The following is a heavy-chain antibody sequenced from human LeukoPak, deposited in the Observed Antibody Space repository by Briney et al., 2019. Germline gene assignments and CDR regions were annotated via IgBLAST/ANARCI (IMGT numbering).Heavy chain of an antibody. V-gene: IGHV3-23*01. CDR3: AKTYYGSGSYAPNYFDY. D-gene: IGHD3-10*01. Sequence: PGGSLRLSCAASGFTFSSYAMSWVRQAPGKGLEWVSAISGSGGSTYYTDSVKGRFTISRDNSKNTLYLQMNSLRAEDTAVYYCAKTYYGSGSYAPNYFDYWGQGTLVTVSS. CDR2: ISGSGGST. J-gene: IGHJ4*02. CDR1: GFTFSSYA.